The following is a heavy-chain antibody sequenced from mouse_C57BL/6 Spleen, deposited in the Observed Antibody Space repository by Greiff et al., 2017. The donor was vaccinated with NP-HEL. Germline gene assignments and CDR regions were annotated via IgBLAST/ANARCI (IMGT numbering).Heavy chain of an antibody. Sequence: QVQLKQSGAELARPGASVKLSCKASGYTFTSYGISWVKQRPGPGLEWIGEIYPRSGNTYYNEKFKGKATLTADKSSSTAYMELRSLTSEDSAVYFCARGDGYYPFAYWGQGTLVTVSA. J-gene: IGHJ3*01. V-gene: IGHV1-81*01. D-gene: IGHD2-3*01. CDR3: ARGDGYYPFAY. CDR2: IYPRSGNT. CDR1: GYTFTSYG.